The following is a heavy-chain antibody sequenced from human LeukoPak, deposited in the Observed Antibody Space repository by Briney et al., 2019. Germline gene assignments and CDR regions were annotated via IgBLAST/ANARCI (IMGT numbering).Heavy chain of an antibody. CDR2: ISGYNGNT. Sequence: GASVKVSXKAXGXXXXTYGISWVRQAPGQGLEWMGWISGYNGNTNYAQKLQGRVTMTTDTSTSTAFMELRSLRSDDTAIYYCARSDFGGAADYWGQGTLVTVS. CDR1: GXXXXTYG. CDR3: ARSDFGGAADY. J-gene: IGHJ4*02. V-gene: IGHV1-18*01. D-gene: IGHD4-23*01.